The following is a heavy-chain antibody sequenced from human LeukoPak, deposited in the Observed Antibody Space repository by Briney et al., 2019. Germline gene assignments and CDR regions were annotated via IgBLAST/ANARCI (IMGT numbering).Heavy chain of an antibody. Sequence: GESLKISCKGSGYSFTSHWIGWVRQMPGKGLEWMGIIYPGDSGTRYSPSFQGQVTISADKSITTAYLQWSSLKASDTAMYYCARRSSPGTSCFDPWGQGTLVTVSS. CDR1: GYSFTSHW. V-gene: IGHV5-51*01. CDR2: IYPGDSGT. CDR3: ARRSSPGTSCFDP. J-gene: IGHJ5*02. D-gene: IGHD2-8*01.